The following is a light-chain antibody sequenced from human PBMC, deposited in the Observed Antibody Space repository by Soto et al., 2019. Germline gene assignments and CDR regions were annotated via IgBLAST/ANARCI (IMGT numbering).Light chain of an antibody. CDR3: QVWDSSSDHRV. Sequence: SYELTQPPSVSVAPGKTARITCGGNNIGSKSVHWYQQKPCQAPVLVIYYDSDRPSGIPERFSGSNSGNTATLTISRVEAGDEADYYCQVWDSSSDHRVFGGGTKLTVL. J-gene: IGLJ2*01. V-gene: IGLV3-21*04. CDR2: YDS. CDR1: NIGSKS.